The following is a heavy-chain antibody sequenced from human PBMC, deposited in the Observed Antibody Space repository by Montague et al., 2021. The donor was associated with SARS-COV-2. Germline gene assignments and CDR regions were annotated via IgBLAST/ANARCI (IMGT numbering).Heavy chain of an antibody. CDR2: MYYTGHT. J-gene: IGHJ4*02. CDR1: GASVASGNFY. D-gene: IGHD6-6*01. V-gene: IGHV4-61*01. CDR3: ARSRANVPSRPGFDY. Sequence: SETLPLTCTVSGASVASGNFYWSWIRQPPGKGLEWIGYMYYTGHTNYNPSLESRVTMPVDPSKNQSSLTLTSVTAADTAVYYCARSRANVPSRPGFDYWGQGALVTVSS.